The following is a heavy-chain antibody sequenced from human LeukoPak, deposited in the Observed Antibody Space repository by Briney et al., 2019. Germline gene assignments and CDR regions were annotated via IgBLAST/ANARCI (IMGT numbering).Heavy chain of an antibody. J-gene: IGHJ4*02. V-gene: IGHV1-69*13. CDR1: GYTFTSYG. CDR2: IIPIFGTA. Sequence: SVKVSCKASGYTFTSYGISWVRQAPGQGLEWMGGIIPIFGTANYAQKFQGRVTITADESTSTAYMELSSLRSNDTAVYYCARGLHIAAAGTGDYWGQGTQVTVSS. D-gene: IGHD6-13*01. CDR3: ARGLHIAAAGTGDY.